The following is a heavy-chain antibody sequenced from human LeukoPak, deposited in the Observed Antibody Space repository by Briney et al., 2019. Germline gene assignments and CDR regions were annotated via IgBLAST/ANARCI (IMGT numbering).Heavy chain of an antibody. CDR3: ARGGGYDSGIDY. CDR2: IYHSGST. J-gene: IGHJ4*02. D-gene: IGHD5-12*01. Sequence: SETLSLTCAVSGYSISSGYYWGWIRQPPGKGLEWIGSIYHSGSTYYNPSLKSRVTISVDTSKNQFSLKLSSVTAADTAVYYCARGGGYDSGIDYWGQGTLVTVSS. V-gene: IGHV4-38-2*01. CDR1: GYSISSGYY.